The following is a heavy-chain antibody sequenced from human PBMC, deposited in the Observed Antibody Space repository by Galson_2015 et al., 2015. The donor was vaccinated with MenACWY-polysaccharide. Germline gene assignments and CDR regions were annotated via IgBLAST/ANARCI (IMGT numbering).Heavy chain of an antibody. CDR2: ISSSGSTV. CDR1: GFTFSDYY. CDR3: ARDGGGGGYCSSTSCRGAFDI. Sequence: SLRLSCAASGFTFSDYYMTWIRQAPGKGLAWVSYISSSGSTVDYADSVKGRFTISRDNAKNSLYLQMSSLRAEDTAVNYRARDGGGGGYCSSTSCRGAFDIWGQGTVVTVSS. J-gene: IGHJ3*02. V-gene: IGHV3-11*01. D-gene: IGHD2-2*01.